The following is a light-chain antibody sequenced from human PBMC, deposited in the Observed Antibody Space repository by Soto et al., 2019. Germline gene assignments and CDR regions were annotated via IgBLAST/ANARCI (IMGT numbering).Light chain of an antibody. J-gene: IGKJ2*01. CDR1: QSIGSG. Sequence: DIRMYQSPSTLSASVGDGVTITCRASQSIGSGLSWYQQKPGKAPKLLIYKATNLQTGVPSRFSGSGSGTDFSLTISSLQPVDSATYYCQQYTDFQYTFGQGTKVDIK. CDR3: QQYTDFQYT. V-gene: IGKV1-5*03. CDR2: KAT.